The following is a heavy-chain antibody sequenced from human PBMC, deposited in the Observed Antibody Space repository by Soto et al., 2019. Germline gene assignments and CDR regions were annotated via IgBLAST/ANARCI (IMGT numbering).Heavy chain of an antibody. V-gene: IGHV4-38-2*02. CDR2: IYHGGTT. D-gene: IGHD6-19*01. CDR3: ARVHVMVLAGSTFDY. CDR1: GYSISSGSY. Sequence: PSETLSLTGTVSGYSISSGSYSAWIRQPPGKGPEWIASIYHGGTTFYNPSLKSRITISVDTSNNQFSLKLASVAAADASVYYCARVHVMVLAGSTFDYCGHGILITVCS. J-gene: IGHJ4*01.